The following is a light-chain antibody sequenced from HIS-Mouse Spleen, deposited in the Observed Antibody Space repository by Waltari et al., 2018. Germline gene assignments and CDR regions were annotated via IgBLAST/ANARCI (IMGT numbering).Light chain of an antibody. V-gene: IGLV2-11*01. Sequence: QSALTQPRSVSGSPGQSVTISCTGTSSDVGGYNYVSWYQQHPGKAPKLMICDVSKRPSGVPDRFPGSKSGNTASLTISGLQAEDEADYYCCSYAGSYTDVFGTGTKVTVL. J-gene: IGLJ1*01. CDR2: DVS. CDR1: SSDVGGYNY. CDR3: CSYAGSYTDV.